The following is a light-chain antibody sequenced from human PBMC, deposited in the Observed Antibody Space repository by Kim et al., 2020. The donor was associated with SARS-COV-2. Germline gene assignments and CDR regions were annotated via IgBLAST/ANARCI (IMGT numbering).Light chain of an antibody. J-gene: IGKJ1*01. CDR1: RPIGCW. CDR3: QHYDRFLT. V-gene: IGKV1-5*03. CDR2: KAS. Sequence: DIQMTQSPSTLSVSVGDRVTITCRASRPIGCWLAWYQQNTGKAPPLLLYKASSLESGVPSRFSGSGAGTEFTLTSSSLQPDDFATYYCQHYDRFLTFGQGTKVEIK.